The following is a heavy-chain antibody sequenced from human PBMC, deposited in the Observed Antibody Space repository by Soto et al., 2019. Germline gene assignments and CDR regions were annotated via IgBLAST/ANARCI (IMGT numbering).Heavy chain of an antibody. Sequence: QVQLVQSGAEVKKPGASVKVSCKASGYTFTSYGISWVRQAPGQGLEWVGWISAYNNNTNYAQKLQGRVAMTTDTSTSTAYMELRSLRSDDTAVDYCARPTSPRGYSGYDLGYWGQGTLVTVSS. J-gene: IGHJ4*02. CDR1: GYTFTSYG. CDR3: ARPTSPRGYSGYDLGY. V-gene: IGHV1-18*01. D-gene: IGHD5-12*01. CDR2: ISAYNNNT.